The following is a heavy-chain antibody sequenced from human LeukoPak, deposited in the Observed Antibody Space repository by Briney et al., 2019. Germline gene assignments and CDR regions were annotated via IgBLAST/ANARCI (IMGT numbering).Heavy chain of an antibody. D-gene: IGHD6-6*01. J-gene: IGHJ6*02. V-gene: IGHV3-30*18. CDR1: GFTFSSYG. CDR2: ISYDGSNK. Sequence: GGSLRLSCAASGFTFSSYGMHWVRQAPGKGLEWVAVISYDGSNKYYADSVKGRFTISRDNSKNTLYLQMNSLRAEDTAVYYCAKDLVAARPWYYGMDVWGQGTKVTVSS. CDR3: AKDLVAARPWYYGMDV.